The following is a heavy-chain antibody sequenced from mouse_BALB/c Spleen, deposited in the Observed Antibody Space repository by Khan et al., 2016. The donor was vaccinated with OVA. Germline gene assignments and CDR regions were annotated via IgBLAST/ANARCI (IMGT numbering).Heavy chain of an antibody. CDR1: GYSFTSYY. J-gene: IGHJ3*01. V-gene: IGHV1-31*01. Sequence: VQLQQSGPELMKPGASVKISCKASGYSFTSYYIHWIMQSHGKSLEWIGYIDPFSGGITYNQKFKGKATLTVDKSSSTAYIYFSNLTSEDSAVYYCTRRGYVGWFTYGGQGTLVTVSA. CDR2: IDPFSGGI. CDR3: TRRGYVGWFTY. D-gene: IGHD2-2*01.